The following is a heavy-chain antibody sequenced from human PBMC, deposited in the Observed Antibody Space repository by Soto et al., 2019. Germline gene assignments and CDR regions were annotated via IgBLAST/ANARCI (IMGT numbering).Heavy chain of an antibody. J-gene: IGHJ5*02. CDR2: INPDNGNT. CDR1: GYTFTRYT. V-gene: IGHV1-3*01. D-gene: IGHD2-15*01. CDR3: ARGIATGQLDP. Sequence: GASVKVSCKASGYTFTRYTMNWVRQAPGQRLGWMGWINPDNGNTKSSQKFQDRVIITRDTSASTAYMDLSSLRSEDTAVQSCARGIATGQLDPWGQGTLVTVSS.